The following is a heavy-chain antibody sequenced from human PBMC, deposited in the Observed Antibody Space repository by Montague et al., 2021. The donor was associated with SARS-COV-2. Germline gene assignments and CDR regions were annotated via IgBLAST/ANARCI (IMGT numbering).Heavy chain of an antibody. J-gene: IGHJ6*02. CDR3: ARGPSDTYYYNGMGV. Sequence: PALVKPTQTLTLTCTFSGFLLSTSGMCMTWIRQPPGKALEWLARIDWDGDKYYNTSLKSRLTISKDTSKNLVVLTMTNMDPVDTATYYCARGPSDTYYYNGMGVWGRGTTVTVSS. V-gene: IGHV2-70*11. CDR1: GFLLSTSGMC. CDR2: IDWDGDK.